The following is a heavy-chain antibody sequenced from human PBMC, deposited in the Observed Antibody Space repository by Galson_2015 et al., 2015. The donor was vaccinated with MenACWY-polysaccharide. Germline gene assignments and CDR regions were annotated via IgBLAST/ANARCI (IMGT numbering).Heavy chain of an antibody. CDR3: ARDHRVLRTSSYPPIYFDY. Sequence: QSGAEVKKPGESLKISCKGSGYSFNTYWIGWVRQMPGKGLEWVGVIYPAGSETRYSPSFEGQVTISADRSLNTAYLQWSSLKASDTAMYFCARDHRVLRTSSYPPIYFDYWGQGTLVTVSS. J-gene: IGHJ4*02. V-gene: IGHV5-51*03. CDR2: IYPAGSET. D-gene: IGHD2-2*01. CDR1: GYSFNTYW.